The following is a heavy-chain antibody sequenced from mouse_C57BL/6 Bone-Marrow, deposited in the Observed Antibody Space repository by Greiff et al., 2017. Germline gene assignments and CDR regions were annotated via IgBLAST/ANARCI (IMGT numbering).Heavy chain of an antibody. J-gene: IGHJ3*01. D-gene: IGHD2-2*01. Sequence: EVKLVESGGGLVKPGGSLKLSCAASGFTFSSYAMSWVRQTPEKRLEWVATISDGGSYTYYPDNVKGRFTISRDNAKNTLYLQMSHLKSEDTAMYYCARDAGYPAWFAYWGQGTLVTVSA. CDR3: ARDAGYPAWFAY. CDR2: ISDGGSYT. V-gene: IGHV5-4*01. CDR1: GFTFSSYA.